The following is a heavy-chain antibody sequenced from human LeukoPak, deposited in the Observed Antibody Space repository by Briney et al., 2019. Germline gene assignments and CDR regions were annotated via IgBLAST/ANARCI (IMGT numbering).Heavy chain of an antibody. CDR2: IYGDGRT. J-gene: IGHJ4*02. CDR1: EFTVGSNY. Sequence: GGSLRLSCAASEFTVGSNYMSWVRQAPGKGLEWVSVIYGDGRTYYADSVKGRFTISRDNSKNTLYLQMNSLRVEETAVYYCATIVPDVVATLTFDYWGQGTLVTVSS. V-gene: IGHV3-66*01. D-gene: IGHD2-15*01. CDR3: ATIVPDVVATLTFDY.